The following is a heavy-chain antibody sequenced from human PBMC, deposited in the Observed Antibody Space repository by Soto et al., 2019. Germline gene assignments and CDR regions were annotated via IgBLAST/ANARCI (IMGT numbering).Heavy chain of an antibody. V-gene: IGHV3-30*03. CDR1: GFIFTSYS. D-gene: IGHD5-18*01. CDR3: AREGIQLWSSAFDI. J-gene: IGHJ3*02. CDR2: ISYDGSTK. Sequence: GGSLRLSCAASGFIFTSYSMVWVRQAPGKGLEWVAVISYDGSTKYYTDSVKGRFTISRDNSKNTLYLQMTSLKFEDAAVYYCAREGIQLWSSAFDIWGQGTMVTVSS.